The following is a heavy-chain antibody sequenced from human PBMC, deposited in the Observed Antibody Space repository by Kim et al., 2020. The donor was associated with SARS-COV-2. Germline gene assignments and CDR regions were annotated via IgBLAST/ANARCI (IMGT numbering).Heavy chain of an antibody. J-gene: IGHJ3*02. V-gene: IGHV6-1*01. Sequence: KRYNDYPPSVKGRITISPDTSKNHFSLHLNSVSPEDTAVYYCARGYAFDIWGPGTLVTVSS. CDR3: ARGYAFDI. CDR2: KRYN.